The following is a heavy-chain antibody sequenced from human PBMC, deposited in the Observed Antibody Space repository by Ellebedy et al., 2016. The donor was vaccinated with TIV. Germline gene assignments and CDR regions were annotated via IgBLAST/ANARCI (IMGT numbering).Heavy chain of an antibody. Sequence: MPSETLSLTCAVSGGSFSGYYWSWIRQPPGKGLKWIGEITHSGSTNSNPSLKSRVTISVDTSKNQFSLKLNTVTAADTAVYYCARGRIPMVRGVSLNWFDPWGQGTLVTVSS. CDR1: GGSFSGYY. V-gene: IGHV4-34*01. J-gene: IGHJ5*02. CDR3: ARGRIPMVRGVSLNWFDP. D-gene: IGHD3-10*01. CDR2: ITHSGST.